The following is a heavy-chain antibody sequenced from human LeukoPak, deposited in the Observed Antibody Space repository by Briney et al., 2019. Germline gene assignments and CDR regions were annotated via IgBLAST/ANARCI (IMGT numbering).Heavy chain of an antibody. Sequence: GASVKVSCKASGGTFSSYAISWVRQAPGQGLEWMGRINPNRGDTKPAQKFQGRATMTRDTSISVAYMELSSLQSDDTAVYYCARNPDEHWLDESENWYFDLWGSGTLVTVSS. V-gene: IGHV1-2*06. CDR1: GGTFSSYA. J-gene: IGHJ2*01. CDR3: ARNPDEHWLDESENWYFDL. CDR2: INPNRGDT. D-gene: IGHD6-19*01.